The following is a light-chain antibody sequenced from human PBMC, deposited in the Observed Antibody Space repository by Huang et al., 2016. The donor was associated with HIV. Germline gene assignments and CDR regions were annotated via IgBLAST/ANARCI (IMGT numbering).Light chain of an antibody. CDR1: QSVAYN. V-gene: IGKV3-15*01. CDR2: GAS. CDR3: QQYNNWPLT. Sequence: ETVMTQSPVTLSVSPGERATLSCRASQSVAYNLAWYQQTPGQAPRRLIYGASTRAIGIPARFSGSGSGTEFTLTISSLQSEDFALYYCQQYNNWPLTFGGGTKVEIQ. J-gene: IGKJ4*01.